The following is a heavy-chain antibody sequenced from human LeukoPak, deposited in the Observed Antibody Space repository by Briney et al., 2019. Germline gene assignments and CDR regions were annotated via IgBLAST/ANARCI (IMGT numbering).Heavy chain of an antibody. CDR2: IYYRGST. D-gene: IGHD3-10*01. J-gene: IGHJ4*02. Sequence: KASETLSLTCTVSGGSISSSSYYWGWVRQPPGKGLEWIGSIYYRGSTYYNPSLKSRVTISVDTSKNQFSLKLSSVTAADTAVYYCASPPTKGFGELVVDYWGQGTLVTVSS. CDR1: GGSISSSSYY. V-gene: IGHV4-39*01. CDR3: ASPPTKGFGELVVDY.